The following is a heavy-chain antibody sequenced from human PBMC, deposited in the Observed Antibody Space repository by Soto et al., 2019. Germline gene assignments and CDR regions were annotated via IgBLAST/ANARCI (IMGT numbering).Heavy chain of an antibody. D-gene: IGHD5-18*01. Sequence: PSQTLSLTCAISGDSVSSSSAAWNWIRQSPSRGLEWLGRTYYRSKWYNDYPISVKSRITINPDTSKNQFSLQLNSVTPEDTAVYYCARDYGYTAMQNSYYDGKDVLGQVTTVTFSS. J-gene: IGHJ6*02. V-gene: IGHV6-1*01. CDR3: ARDYGYTAMQNSYYDGKDV. CDR2: TYYRSKWYN. CDR1: GDSVSSSSAA.